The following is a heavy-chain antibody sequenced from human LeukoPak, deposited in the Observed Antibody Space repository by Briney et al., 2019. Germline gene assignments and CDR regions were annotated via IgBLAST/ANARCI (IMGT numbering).Heavy chain of an antibody. CDR1: GFTLTTYG. J-gene: IGHJ3*02. CDR3: ARDRYCSGGSCYWDDAFDI. CDR2: IASDGNNK. Sequence: PGGSLRLSCAASGFTLTTYGVHWVRQAPGQGLEWVAFIASDGNNKQYADSVKGRSTISRDNAKNSLYLQMNSLRAEDTAVYYCARDRYCSGGSCYWDDAFDIWGQGTMVTVSS. D-gene: IGHD2-15*01. V-gene: IGHV3-30*02.